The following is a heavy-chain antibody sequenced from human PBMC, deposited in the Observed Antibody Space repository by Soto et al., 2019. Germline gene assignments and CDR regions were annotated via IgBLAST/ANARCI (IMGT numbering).Heavy chain of an antibody. CDR2: ISAYNGNT. V-gene: IGHV1-18*01. J-gene: IGHJ5*02. D-gene: IGHD6-13*01. Sequence: GASVKVSCKASGYTFTIYGISWVRQAPGQGLEWMGWISAYNGNTNYAQKLQGRVTMTTDTSTSTAYMELRSLRSDDTAVYYCARPAYSSSWYPEGLNWFDPWGQGTLVTVSS. CDR1: GYTFTIYG. CDR3: ARPAYSSSWYPEGLNWFDP.